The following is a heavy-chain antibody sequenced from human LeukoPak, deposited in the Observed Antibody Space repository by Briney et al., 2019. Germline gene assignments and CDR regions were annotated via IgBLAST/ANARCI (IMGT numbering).Heavy chain of an antibody. D-gene: IGHD1-26*01. J-gene: IGHJ4*02. CDR2: IYSSGST. CDR3: ARQGVVGAPGFDY. Sequence: SETLSLTCSVSGGSLSSISYYWGWVRQPPGTGLEWLGNIYSSGSTYNNPSLKSRVIISVDTSKNQFSLKLTSVTAADTAVYYCARQGVVGAPGFDYWGQGTLVTVSS. CDR1: GGSLSSISYY. V-gene: IGHV4-39*01.